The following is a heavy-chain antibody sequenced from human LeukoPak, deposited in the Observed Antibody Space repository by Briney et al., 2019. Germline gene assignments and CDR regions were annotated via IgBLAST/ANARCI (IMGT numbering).Heavy chain of an antibody. D-gene: IGHD3-22*01. CDR3: ASSYYDSSGYYPYYYYYGMDV. J-gene: IGHJ6*02. CDR2: IYYSGST. CDR1: GGSISSYY. V-gene: IGHV4-59*01. Sequence: SETLSLTCTVSGGSISSYYWSWIRQPPGKGLEWIGYIYYSGSTNYNPSLKSRVTISVDTSKNQFSLKLSSVTAADTAVYYCASSYYDSSGYYPYYYYYGMDVWGQGTTVTVSS.